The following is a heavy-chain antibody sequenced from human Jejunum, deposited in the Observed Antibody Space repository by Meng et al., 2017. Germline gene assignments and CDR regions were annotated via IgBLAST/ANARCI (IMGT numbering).Heavy chain of an antibody. Sequence: GESLKISCAASGFTFKTYAMHWVRQTPGKGPEWVAIISYDGSNKYYADSVKGRFTISRDNSKNTLYLQMKSLKTEDTAVYYCARNPPYISSSFFFDYWGQGTLVTVSS. D-gene: IGHD6-13*01. CDR3: ARNPPYISSSFFFDY. J-gene: IGHJ4*02. CDR2: ISYDGSNK. CDR1: GFTFKTYA. V-gene: IGHV3-30*04.